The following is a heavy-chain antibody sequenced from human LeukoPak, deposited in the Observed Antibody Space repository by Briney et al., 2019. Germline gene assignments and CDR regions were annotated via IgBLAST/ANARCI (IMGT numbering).Heavy chain of an antibody. Sequence: GGSLRLSCEASGFNVSNNYMSWVRQAPGKGLERVSVIYRGGSTYYADSVKGRFTMSRDNSKNAVHLQMDSLRAEDTAVYYCARDRGAAAGNWGQGTLVTVSS. CDR2: IYRGGST. D-gene: IGHD6-13*01. CDR3: ARDRGAAAGN. V-gene: IGHV3-53*01. CDR1: GFNVSNNY. J-gene: IGHJ4*02.